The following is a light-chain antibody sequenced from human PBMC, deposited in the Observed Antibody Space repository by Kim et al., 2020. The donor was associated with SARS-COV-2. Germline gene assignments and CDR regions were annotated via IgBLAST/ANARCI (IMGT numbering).Light chain of an antibody. CDR1: QSLLHHTGFYY. V-gene: IGKV2-28*01. J-gene: IGKJ2*01. CDR2: LGS. CDR3: MQALQRGT. Sequence: EIVLTQSPLSLPVIPGEPASISCRSSQSLLHHTGFYYLDWYLQKPGQSPQLLIYLGSNRVSGVPDRFSGSGSGTDFTLKISRVEAEEVGVYYCMQALQRGTFGQGTKLEI.